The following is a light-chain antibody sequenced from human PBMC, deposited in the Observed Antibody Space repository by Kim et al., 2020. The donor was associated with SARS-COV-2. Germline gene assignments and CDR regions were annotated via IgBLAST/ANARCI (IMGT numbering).Light chain of an antibody. CDR2: QDK. CDR3: QAWDSSSAHVV. V-gene: IGLV3-1*01. Sequence: SYELTQPPSVSVSPGQTAVIPCSGDKLGDKYASWYQQKPGQSPVLVIYQDKKRPSGIPERFSGSNSGNTATLTISGTQAMDEADYYCQAWDSSSAHVVFGGGTQLTVL. J-gene: IGLJ2*01. CDR1: KLGDKY.